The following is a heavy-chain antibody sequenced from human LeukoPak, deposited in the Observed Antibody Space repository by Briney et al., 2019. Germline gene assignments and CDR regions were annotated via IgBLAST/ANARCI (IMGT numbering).Heavy chain of an antibody. J-gene: IGHJ4*02. Sequence: GGSLRLSCAASGFTFSSYEMNWVRQAPGKGLEWVSYISSSGSTIYYADSVKGRFTISRDNAKNSLYLQMNSLRAEDTAVYYCARVESWLQSGFDYWGQGTLVTVSS. CDR3: ARVESWLQSGFDY. D-gene: IGHD5-24*01. CDR1: GFTFSSYE. V-gene: IGHV3-48*03. CDR2: ISSSGSTI.